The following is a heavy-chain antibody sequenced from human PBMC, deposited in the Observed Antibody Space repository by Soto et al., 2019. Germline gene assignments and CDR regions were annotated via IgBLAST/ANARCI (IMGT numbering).Heavy chain of an antibody. CDR1: GYTFTDYW. V-gene: IGHV5-10-1*01. CDR2: IDPSDSQT. CDR3: ARQIYDSDTGPNFQYYFDS. D-gene: IGHD3-22*01. J-gene: IGHJ4*02. Sequence: GESLKISCKGSGYTFTDYWIGWVRQLPGKGLEWMGRIDPSDSQTYYSPSFRGHVTISVTKSITTVFLQWSSLRASDTAMYYCARQIYDSDTGPNFQYYFDSWGQGTPVTVSS.